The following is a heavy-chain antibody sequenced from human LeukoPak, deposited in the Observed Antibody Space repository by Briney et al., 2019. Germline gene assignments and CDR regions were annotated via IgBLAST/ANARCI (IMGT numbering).Heavy chain of an antibody. Sequence: GGSLRLSCAASGFTFSSYGMHWVRQAPGKGLEWVAVISYDGSNKYYADSVKGRFTISRDNSKNTLYLQMNSLRAEDTAVYYCAKYRPPRLWGQGTPVIVSS. CDR2: ISYDGSNK. V-gene: IGHV3-30*18. J-gene: IGHJ4*02. D-gene: IGHD2-2*01. CDR3: AKYRPPRL. CDR1: GFTFSSYG.